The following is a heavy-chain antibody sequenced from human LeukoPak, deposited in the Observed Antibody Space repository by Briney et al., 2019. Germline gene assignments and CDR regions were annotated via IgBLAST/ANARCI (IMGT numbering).Heavy chain of an antibody. J-gene: IGHJ4*02. CDR2: IYHSGGT. CDR3: FTPAVDY. V-gene: IGHV4-38-2*01. Sequence: SETLFLTCAVSGYSISSGHYWGWIRQPPGKGLEWIGSIYHSGGTYYNPSLKSRVTISVDTSKNQFSLKMKSVTAADTAVYAGFTPAVDYCSQGTLVTVSS. D-gene: IGHD3-10*01. CDR1: GYSISSGHY.